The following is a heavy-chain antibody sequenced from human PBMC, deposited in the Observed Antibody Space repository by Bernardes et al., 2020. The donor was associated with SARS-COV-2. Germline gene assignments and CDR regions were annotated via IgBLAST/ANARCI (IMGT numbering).Heavy chain of an antibody. J-gene: IGHJ5*02. CDR1: GFSLNTSGLG. V-gene: IGHV2-5*02. Sequence: SVPTLVKPTQTLTLTCTFSGFSLNTSGLGVGWIRQPPGKALEWLALIYWDDDKRYTPSLKSRLTITKDTSKNQVVLTMTNMDPVDTATYYCAHWFGMITRAWFDPWGQGTLVTVSS. CDR2: IYWDDDK. CDR3: AHWFGMITRAWFDP. D-gene: IGHD3-16*01.